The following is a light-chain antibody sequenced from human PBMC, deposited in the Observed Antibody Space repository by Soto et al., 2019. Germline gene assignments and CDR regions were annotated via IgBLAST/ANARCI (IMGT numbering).Light chain of an antibody. Sequence: EIVLTQSPGTLSLSPGERATLSCRASQSVSSRYLAWYQQKAGQAPRPLIYGASSRATGIPDRFSGSGSGTDFTLTISRLEPEDFAVYYCKQYCSSPPITFGGGTKVEIK. J-gene: IGKJ4*01. CDR1: QSVSSRY. CDR3: KQYCSSPPIT. V-gene: IGKV3-20*01. CDR2: GAS.